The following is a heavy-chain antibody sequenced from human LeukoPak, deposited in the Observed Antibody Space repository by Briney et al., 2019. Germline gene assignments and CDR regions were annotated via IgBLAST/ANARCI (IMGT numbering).Heavy chain of an antibody. CDR3: AQPRDSTVPNAFDI. Sequence: SVKVSCKASGGTFSSYAISWVRQAPGQGLEWMGGIIPIFGTANYAQKFQGRVTITTDESTSTDYMELSSLRSEDTAVYYCAQPRDSTVPNAFDIWGQGTMVTVSS. J-gene: IGHJ3*02. CDR1: GGTFSSYA. D-gene: IGHD2-2*01. V-gene: IGHV1-69*05. CDR2: IIPIFGTA.